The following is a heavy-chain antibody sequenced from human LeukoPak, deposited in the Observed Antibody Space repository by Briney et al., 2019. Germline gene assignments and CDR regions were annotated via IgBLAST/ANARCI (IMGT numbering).Heavy chain of an antibody. CDR1: GGTFSSYA. Sequence: SVKVSCKASGGTFSSYAISWVRQAPGQGLEWMGGIIPIFGTANYAQKFQGRVTITTDESTSTAYMELSSLRSEDTAVYYCVLRPGIAAPGNWFDPWGQGTLVTVSS. V-gene: IGHV1-69*05. CDR2: IIPIFGTA. J-gene: IGHJ5*02. D-gene: IGHD6-13*01. CDR3: VLRPGIAAPGNWFDP.